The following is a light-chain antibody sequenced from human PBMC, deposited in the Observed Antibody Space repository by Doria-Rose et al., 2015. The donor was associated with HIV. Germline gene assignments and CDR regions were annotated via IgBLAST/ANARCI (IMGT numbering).Light chain of an antibody. CDR3: QQRSNWPPIFT. CDR2: DAS. CDR1: QSVSSN. V-gene: IGKV3-11*01. Sequence: QSPATPSLSPGERATLSCGASQSVSSNLAWYQQKPGQAPRLLIYDASNRATGIPARFSGSGSGTDFTLTISSLEPEDFAVYFCQQRSNWPPIFTFGPGTKVDI. J-gene: IGKJ3*01.